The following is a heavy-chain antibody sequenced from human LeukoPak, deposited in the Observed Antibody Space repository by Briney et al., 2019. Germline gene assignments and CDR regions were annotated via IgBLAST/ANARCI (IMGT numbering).Heavy chain of an antibody. CDR1: GYTFTGYY. Sequence: ASVKVSCKGSGYTFTGYYIHWVRQTPGQGLEWMGGINPNTGDANYGQKFHGRVAMTRDMSNNTAYMELSRLRSDDTAVYYCARDDFWSGHNWFDPWGQGTLVTVSS. CDR2: INPNTGDA. J-gene: IGHJ5*02. V-gene: IGHV1-2*02. D-gene: IGHD3-3*01. CDR3: ARDDFWSGHNWFDP.